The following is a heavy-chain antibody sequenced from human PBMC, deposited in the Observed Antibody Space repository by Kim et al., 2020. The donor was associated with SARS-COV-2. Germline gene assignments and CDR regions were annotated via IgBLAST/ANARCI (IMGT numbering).Heavy chain of an antibody. Sequence: GGSLRLSCAASGFSFSTYWMHWVRQGPGEGPVWVSRINTDGSSTAYADSVKGRFTISRDNAKNTLYLQINSLRADDTALYYCARSPLPHSIYSWGLGTLV. J-gene: IGHJ4*02. CDR3: ARSPLPHSIYS. D-gene: IGHD2-15*01. CDR1: GFSFSTYW. V-gene: IGHV3-74*01. CDR2: INTDGSST.